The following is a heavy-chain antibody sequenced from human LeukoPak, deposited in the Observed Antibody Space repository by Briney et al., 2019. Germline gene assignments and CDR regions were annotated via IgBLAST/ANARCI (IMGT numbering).Heavy chain of an antibody. CDR3: ARDFREGTMVRQPPPGYYGMDV. CDR2: INHSVST. V-gene: IGHV4-34*01. D-gene: IGHD3-10*01. J-gene: IGHJ6*02. Sequence: PSETLSLTCAVYGGSFSGYYWSWIRQPPGKGLEWIGEINHSVSTNYNPYRKSRVTISVDTSKNQFSLKLSSVTAADTAVYYCARDFREGTMVRQPPPGYYGMDVWGQGTTVTVSS. CDR1: GGSFSGYY.